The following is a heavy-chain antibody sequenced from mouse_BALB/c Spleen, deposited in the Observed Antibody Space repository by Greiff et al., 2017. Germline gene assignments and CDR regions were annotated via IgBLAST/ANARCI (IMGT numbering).Heavy chain of an antibody. Sequence: VHVKQSGAELVKPGASVKLSCTASGFNIKDTYMHWVKQRPEQGLEWIGRIDPANGNTKYDPKFQGKATITADTSSNTAYLQLSSLTSEDTAVYYCAREGYSPDGGYFDYWGQGTTLTVSS. D-gene: IGHD2-12*01. V-gene: IGHV14-3*02. CDR3: AREGYSPDGGYFDY. CDR2: IDPANGNT. CDR1: GFNIKDTY. J-gene: IGHJ2*01.